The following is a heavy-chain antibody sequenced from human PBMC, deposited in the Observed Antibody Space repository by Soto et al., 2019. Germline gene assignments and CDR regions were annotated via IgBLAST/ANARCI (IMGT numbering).Heavy chain of an antibody. CDR1: GGTFSSYA. V-gene: IGHV1-69*01. CDR2: IIPIFGTA. D-gene: IGHD6-19*01. Sequence: QVQLVQSGAEVKKPGSSVKVSCKASGGTFSSYAISWVRQAPGQGLEWMGGIIPIFGTANYAQKFQGRVTITADESTSKAYMELSSLRSEDTAVYYCARFSEGGSGWYSEGYYFDYWGQGTLVTVSS. J-gene: IGHJ4*02. CDR3: ARFSEGGSGWYSEGYYFDY.